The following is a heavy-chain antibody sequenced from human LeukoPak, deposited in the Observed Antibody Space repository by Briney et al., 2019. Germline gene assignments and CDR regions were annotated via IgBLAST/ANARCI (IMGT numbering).Heavy chain of an antibody. CDR2: VYYSGNT. V-gene: IGHV4-59*01. J-gene: IGHJ4*02. D-gene: IGHD2-8*01. CDR1: GGAISSYY. CDR3: ARVGNGHFDY. Sequence: KPSETLSLTCIVSGGAISSYYWSWIRQPPGKTLEWIGYVYYSGNTNYSPSLKSRLTISIDTSKNQFSLKLSSVTAADTAVYYCARVGNGHFDYWGQGTLVTVSS.